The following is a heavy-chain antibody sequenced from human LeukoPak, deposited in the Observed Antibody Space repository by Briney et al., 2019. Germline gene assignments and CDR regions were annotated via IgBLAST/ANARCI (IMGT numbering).Heavy chain of an antibody. CDR2: INSDGSIT. CDR3: ASSTQISKYADY. J-gene: IGHJ4*02. CDR1: GYTFTDYY. Sequence: SCKASGYTFTDYYMHWVRQAPGKGLVWVSRINSDGSITTYADSVRGRFTISRDNAKSTLYLQMNSLRAEDTAVYYCASSTQISKYADYWGQGALVTVSS. V-gene: IGHV3-74*01. D-gene: IGHD2-2*01.